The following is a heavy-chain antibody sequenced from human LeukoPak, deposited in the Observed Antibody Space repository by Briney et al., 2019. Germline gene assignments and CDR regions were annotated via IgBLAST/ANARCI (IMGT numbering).Heavy chain of an antibody. V-gene: IGHV1-18*01. CDR2: ISGNNDNP. D-gene: IGHD2-2*01. CDR3: ARDGTSTDDY. J-gene: IGHJ4*02. Sequence: ASVKVSCKASGYTFSNFGINWVRHAPGQGLEWMGWISGNNDNPNYGQKFQGRFTVTTDSSTNTAYMELSNLRFDDTAVYYCARDGTSTDDYWGQGTLVTVSS. CDR1: GYTFSNFG.